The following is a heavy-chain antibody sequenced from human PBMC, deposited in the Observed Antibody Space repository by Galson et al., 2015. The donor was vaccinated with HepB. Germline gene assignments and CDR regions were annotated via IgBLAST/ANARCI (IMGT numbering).Heavy chain of an antibody. Sequence: SVKVSCKASGGTFSTLAISWVRQAPGQGLEWVGRIIPILGKTNYAQKFQGRVSITADRSTNTVYMELSSLRFEDTAIYYCARAVDATYSSSWRFFDFWGQGTLVTVSS. J-gene: IGHJ4*02. V-gene: IGHV1-69*04. D-gene: IGHD6-13*01. CDR1: GGTFSTLA. CDR2: IIPILGKT. CDR3: ARAVDATYSSSWRFFDF.